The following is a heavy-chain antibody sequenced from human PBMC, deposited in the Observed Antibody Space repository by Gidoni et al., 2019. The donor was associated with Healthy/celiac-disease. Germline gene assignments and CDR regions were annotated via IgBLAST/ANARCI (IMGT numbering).Heavy chain of an antibody. CDR1: GFTVSSNY. V-gene: IGHV3-53*01. CDR3: AISLGYCSGGSCYPEV. CDR2: IYSGGST. Sequence: GGSLRLSCAASGFTVSSNYMSWVRQAPGKGLEWVSVIYSGGSTYYADSVKGRFTISRDNSKNTLYLQMNSLRAEDTAVYYCAISLGYCSGGSCYPEVWGQGTLVTVLL. D-gene: IGHD2-15*01. J-gene: IGHJ4*02.